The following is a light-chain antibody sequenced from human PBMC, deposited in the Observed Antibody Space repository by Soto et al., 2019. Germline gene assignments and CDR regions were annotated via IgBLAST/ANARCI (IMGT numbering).Light chain of an antibody. Sequence: QSALTQPPSASGSPGQSVTISCAGSTGDIGTYDHVSWYQQHPGKAPKLLIYEVTKRPPGVPARFSGSKSANTASLTISGLQADDEAAYSCSSYAGTNNVIFGGVTKLTVL. CDR1: TGDIGTYDH. CDR2: EVT. V-gene: IGLV2-8*01. CDR3: SSYAGTNNVI. J-gene: IGLJ2*01.